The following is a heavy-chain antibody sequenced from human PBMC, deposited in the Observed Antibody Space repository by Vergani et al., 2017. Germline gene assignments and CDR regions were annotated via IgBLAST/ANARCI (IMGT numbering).Heavy chain of an antibody. V-gene: IGHV4-61*01. J-gene: IGHJ6*02. CDR2: IYYRGST. CDR3: AXARATVTTRHHIRLGYYYYGMDV. Sequence: QVQLQESGPGLVKPSETLSLTCTVSGGSVSSGSYYWSWIRQPPGKGLEWIGYIYYRGSTNYNPSLKSRVTISVDTSKNQFALKLSSVTAADTAVYYCAXARATVTTRHHIRLGYYYYGMDVWGQGTTVTVSS. D-gene: IGHD4-11*01. CDR1: GGSVSSGSYY.